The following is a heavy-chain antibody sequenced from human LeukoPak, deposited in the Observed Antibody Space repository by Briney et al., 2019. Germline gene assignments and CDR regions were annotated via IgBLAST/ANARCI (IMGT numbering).Heavy chain of an antibody. Sequence: PGESLKISCKGSGYSFTSYWIGWVRQMPGKGLEWMGIIYPGDSDTRYSPSFQGQVTISADKSISTAYLQWSSLKASDTAMYYCATSHSSIAARPQILAFDIWGQGTMVTVSS. V-gene: IGHV5-51*01. CDR1: GYSFTSYW. CDR3: ATSHSSIAARPQILAFDI. J-gene: IGHJ3*02. CDR2: IYPGDSDT. D-gene: IGHD6-6*01.